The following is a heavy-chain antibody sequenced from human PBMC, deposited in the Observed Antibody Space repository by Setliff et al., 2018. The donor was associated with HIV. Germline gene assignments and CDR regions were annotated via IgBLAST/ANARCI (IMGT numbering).Heavy chain of an antibody. CDR2: IKQDASEK. CDR3: ARDFTDHPYYYMGV. CDR1: RFLFSSYW. J-gene: IGHJ6*03. D-gene: IGHD2-8*02. V-gene: IGHV3-7*03. Sequence: GSLRLSCAASRFLFSSYWMTWVRQAPGKGLEWVANIKQDASEKYFLDSVRGRFTISRDNAQNSLHLQLSSLRAEDTAIYYCARDFTDHPYYYMGVWGKGTTVTVSS.